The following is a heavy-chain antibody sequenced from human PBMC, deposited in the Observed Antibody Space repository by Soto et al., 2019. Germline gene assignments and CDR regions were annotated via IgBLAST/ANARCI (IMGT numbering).Heavy chain of an antibody. CDR1: GFTFSSST. Sequence: EVHLVESGGGLVKPGGSLRLSCTGSGFTFSSSTMTWVRQGPGKGLEWVSSISSSSSYIYFADSLKGRFTISRDNAKNSLYLQMTSLRAEDTAVYYCARDSGEMSAVGGQGTQVTVSS. D-gene: IGHD3-10*01. J-gene: IGHJ4*02. CDR3: ARDSGEMSAV. V-gene: IGHV3-21*06. CDR2: ISSSSSYI.